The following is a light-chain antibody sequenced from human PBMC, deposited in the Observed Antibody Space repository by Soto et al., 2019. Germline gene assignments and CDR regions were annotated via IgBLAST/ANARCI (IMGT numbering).Light chain of an antibody. V-gene: IGKV2D-29*01. CDR2: EVS. J-gene: IGKJ5*01. Sequence: DIVMTQSPLSLPVTPGEPASIPCRSSHSLLHSNGYNYLDWYLQKPGQPPQLLIYEVSNRFSGVPDRFSGSGSGTDFTLKISRVEAEDVGVYYCMQSIQLPITLGQGTRLEIK. CDR1: HSLLHSNGYNY. CDR3: MQSIQLPIT.